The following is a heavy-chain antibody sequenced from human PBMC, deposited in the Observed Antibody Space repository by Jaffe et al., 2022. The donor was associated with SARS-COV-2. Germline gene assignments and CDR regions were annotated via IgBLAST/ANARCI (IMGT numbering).Heavy chain of an antibody. CDR3: IKDTSPGGLDY. CDR1: PSIFKDYA. CDR2: IYWEHGGV. J-gene: IGHJ4*02. Sequence: VQLVESGGGLVQPGGSLRLSCAASPSIFKDYAMHWLRQAPGKGLEWVSGIYWEHGGVGYADSVKGRFTISRDNAKKFLYLQMNSLRPEDTALYYCIKDTSPGGLDYWGQGTPVTVSS. D-gene: IGHD3-10*01. V-gene: IGHV3-9*01.